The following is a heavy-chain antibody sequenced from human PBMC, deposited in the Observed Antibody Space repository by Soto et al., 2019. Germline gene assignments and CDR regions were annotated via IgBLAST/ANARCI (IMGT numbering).Heavy chain of an antibody. D-gene: IGHD2-2*01. Sequence: ASVKVSCKASGGTFSNYSISWVRQAPGQGLEWMGGVIPTLGATNYARKFQGRVTITAAESTSTAYMELNSLRSEDTAVYYCARGRPGAAAVDHWGQGTLVTVSS. V-gene: IGHV1-69*13. CDR1: GGTFSNYS. CDR3: ARGRPGAAAVDH. J-gene: IGHJ4*02. CDR2: VIPTLGAT.